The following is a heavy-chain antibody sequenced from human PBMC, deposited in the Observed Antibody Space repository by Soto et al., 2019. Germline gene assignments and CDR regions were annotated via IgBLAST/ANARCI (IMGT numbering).Heavy chain of an antibody. CDR1: GFTFSSYS. CDR3: ARAKYSESFTYYYYGMDV. Sequence: PVGSLRLSCAASGFTFSSYSMNWVRQAPGKGLEWISYISSSSNTIYYADSVKGRFTISRDNAKNSLYLQMNSLRDEDSAVYSCARAKYSESFTYYYYGMDVWGQGTTVTVSS. CDR2: ISSSSNTI. V-gene: IGHV3-48*02. D-gene: IGHD1-26*01. J-gene: IGHJ6*02.